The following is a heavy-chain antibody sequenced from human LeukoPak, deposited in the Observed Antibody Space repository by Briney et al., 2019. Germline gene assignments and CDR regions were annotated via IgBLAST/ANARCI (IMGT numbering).Heavy chain of an antibody. CDR1: GFSFSSYW. CDR3: VRDLAGPPQEAFDI. Sequence: GGSLRLSCAACGFSFSSYWMSWVRQAPGKGLEWVANIKQDGSEKYYVDSVKGRFTISRDNAQNSLYLQMNSLRAEDTAVYYCVRDLAGPPQEAFDIWGQGTVVTVSS. CDR2: IKQDGSEK. V-gene: IGHV3-7*01. J-gene: IGHJ3*02.